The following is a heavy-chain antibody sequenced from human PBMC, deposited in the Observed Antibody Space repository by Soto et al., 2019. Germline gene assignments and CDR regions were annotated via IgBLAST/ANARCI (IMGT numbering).Heavy chain of an antibody. CDR1: GGSVSGDSW. Sequence: QVQLQESGPGLVQPSGTLSLTCAVSGGSVSGDSWWSWVRQSPGKGLEWIGEIFRTGTTNYNPSRQSRVTISVGKRQNQCSLEVTSVPAADTAVYSCATGGDCPWHSWGRGILVTVSS. CDR3: ATGGDCPWHS. V-gene: IGHV4-4*02. D-gene: IGHD2-21*02. CDR2: IFRTGTT. J-gene: IGHJ1*01.